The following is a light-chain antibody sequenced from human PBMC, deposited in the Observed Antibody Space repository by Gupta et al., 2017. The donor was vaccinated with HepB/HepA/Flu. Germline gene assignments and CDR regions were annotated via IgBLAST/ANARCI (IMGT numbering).Light chain of an antibody. J-gene: IGLJ2*01. Sequence: HSVLTQPPSASGTPGQRVIISCSASSSNIGRNYVYWYQQLPGPAPKLLIYRNNQRPSGVPDRFSGPKSGTSASLASSGLRAEDEADYYCAAWDDILSGVVFGGGTKVTVL. V-gene: IGLV1-47*01. CDR2: RNN. CDR3: AAWDDILSGVV. CDR1: SSNIGRNY.